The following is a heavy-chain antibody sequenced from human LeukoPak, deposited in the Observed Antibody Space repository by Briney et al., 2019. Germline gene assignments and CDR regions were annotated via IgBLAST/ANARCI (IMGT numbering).Heavy chain of an antibody. CDR2: IYYSGST. Sequence: SETLSLTCTVSGGSISSGGYYWSWIRQHPGTGLEWIGYIYYSGSTYYNPSLKSRVTISVDTSKNQFSLKLSSVTAADTAVYYCARVGLSAATPFDYWGQGTLVTVSS. J-gene: IGHJ4*02. D-gene: IGHD2-15*01. CDR1: GGSISSGGYY. CDR3: ARVGLSAATPFDY. V-gene: IGHV4-31*03.